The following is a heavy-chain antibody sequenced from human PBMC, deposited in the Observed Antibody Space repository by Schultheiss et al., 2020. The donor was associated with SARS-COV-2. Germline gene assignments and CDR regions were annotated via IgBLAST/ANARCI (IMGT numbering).Heavy chain of an antibody. Sequence: SETLSLTCTVSGGYISSGGYYWSWIRQPPGKGLEWIGYIYDTVTTKYNPSLKSRVTISVDTSKNQFSLKLSSVTAADTAVYYCARDPTGYFDYWGQGTLVTVSS. V-gene: IGHV4-61*08. CDR3: ARDPTGYFDY. D-gene: IGHD4-11*01. CDR1: GGYISSGGYY. CDR2: IYDTVTT. J-gene: IGHJ4*02.